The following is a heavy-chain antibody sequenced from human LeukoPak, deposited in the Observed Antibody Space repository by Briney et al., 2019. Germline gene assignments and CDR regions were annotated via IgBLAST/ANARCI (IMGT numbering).Heavy chain of an antibody. CDR3: ARDRFPYGSGSGWFDP. J-gene: IGHJ5*02. Sequence: GGSLRLSCAASGFTFSTYSMNWVRQAPGKGLEWISYIGMNGSPIFYAASVKGRFTISRDNAKNSLYLQMDSLSAEDTAVYYCARDRFPYGSGSGWFDPWGQGTLVTVSS. V-gene: IGHV3-48*01. CDR1: GFTFSTYS. CDR2: IGMNGSPI. D-gene: IGHD3-10*01.